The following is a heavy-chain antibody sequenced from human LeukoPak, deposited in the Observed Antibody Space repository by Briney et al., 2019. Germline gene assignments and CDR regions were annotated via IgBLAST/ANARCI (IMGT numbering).Heavy chain of an antibody. V-gene: IGHV4-34*01. Sequence: SGTLSLTCAVYGGSFSGYYWSWIRQPPGKGLEWIGEINHSGSTNYNPSLKSRVTISVDTSKNQFSLKLSSVTAADTAVYYCARLRDGGWYSWFDPWGQGTLVTVSS. CDR1: GGSFSGYY. CDR2: INHSGST. CDR3: ARLRDGGWYSWFDP. D-gene: IGHD6-19*01. J-gene: IGHJ5*02.